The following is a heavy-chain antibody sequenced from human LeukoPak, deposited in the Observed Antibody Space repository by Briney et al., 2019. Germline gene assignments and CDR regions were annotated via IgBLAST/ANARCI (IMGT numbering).Heavy chain of an antibody. CDR2: ISWNSGSI. J-gene: IGHJ4*02. Sequence: PGGSLRLSCAASGFTFDDYAMHWVRQAPGKGLEWVSGISWNSGSIGYADSVKGRFTISRDNAKNSLYLQMNSLRAEDTALYYCAKDSNTVAGDFDYWGQGTLVTVSS. V-gene: IGHV3-9*01. D-gene: IGHD6-19*01. CDR3: AKDSNTVAGDFDY. CDR1: GFTFDDYA.